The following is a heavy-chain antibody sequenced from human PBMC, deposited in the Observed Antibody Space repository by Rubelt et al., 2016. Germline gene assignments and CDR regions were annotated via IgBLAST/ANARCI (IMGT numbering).Heavy chain of an antibody. Sequence: EVQLVESGGGLGQPGGSLRLSCAASGFTVSSNYMSWVRQAPGKGVEWVSRINSDGSSTDYADSVKGRFTISRDNAKNTLYLQMNSLRAEDTAVYFCASWFFRVDYWGQGTLVTVSS. CDR1: GFTVSSNY. D-gene: IGHD3-10*01. CDR2: INSDGSST. J-gene: IGHJ4*02. CDR3: ASWFFRVDY. V-gene: IGHV3-74*02.